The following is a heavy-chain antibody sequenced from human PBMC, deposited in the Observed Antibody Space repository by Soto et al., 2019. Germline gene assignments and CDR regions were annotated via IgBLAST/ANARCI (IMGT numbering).Heavy chain of an antibody. D-gene: IGHD3-22*01. V-gene: IGHV4-39*01. J-gene: IGHJ4*02. CDR3: ARHFRGGYIPPFDY. CDR2: IYYSGST. Sequence: SETLSLTCTVSGGSISSSSYYWGWIRQPPGKGLEWIGSIYYSGSTYYNPSLKSRVTISVDTSKNQFSLKLSSVTAADTAVYYCARHFRGGYIPPFDYWGQGTLVTVSS. CDR1: GGSISSSSYY.